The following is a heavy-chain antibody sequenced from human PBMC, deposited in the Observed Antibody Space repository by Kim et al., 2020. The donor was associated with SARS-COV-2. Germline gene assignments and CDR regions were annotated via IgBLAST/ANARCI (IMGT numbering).Heavy chain of an antibody. V-gene: IGHV3-30*18. J-gene: IGHJ4*02. D-gene: IGHD1-26*01. CDR2: ISYDGSNK. Sequence: GGSLRLSCAASGFTFSSYGMHWVRQAPGKGLEWVAVISYDGSNKYYADSVKGRFTISRDNSKNTLYLQMNSLRAEDTAVYYCAKGGGSYEHFDYWGQGTLVTVSS. CDR1: GFTFSSYG. CDR3: AKGGGSYEHFDY.